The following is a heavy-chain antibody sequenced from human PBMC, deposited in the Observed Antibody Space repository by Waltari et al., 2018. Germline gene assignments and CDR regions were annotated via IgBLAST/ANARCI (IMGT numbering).Heavy chain of an antibody. CDR1: GGSISSGCYH. J-gene: IGHJ3*02. D-gene: IGHD2-8*02. CDR2: IYYRGST. V-gene: IGHV4-30-4*08. Sequence: QVQLQELGPGLVKPSQTLSLTCTVSGGSISSGCYHWSWIHQPPGKGLEWIGYIYYRGSTHYNPSLKSRATISLDTSTNQFSLKLNSVTAADTAVYYCASREDYCTGDVCYMRDGFDIWGQGTRVTVSS. CDR3: ASREDYCTGDVCYMRDGFDI.